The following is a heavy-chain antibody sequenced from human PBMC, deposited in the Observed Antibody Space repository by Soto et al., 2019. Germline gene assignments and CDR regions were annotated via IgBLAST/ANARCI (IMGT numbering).Heavy chain of an antibody. Sequence: EVQLVESGGGLVQPGGSLRLSCEASGFMSSSSYMAWARQPPGKGLEWVASTNPGGTEKGSVDSLSGRFTIYNDYGKNSLHLQMDRLTVEDTAVYYCLSAFGDGFWGHWGQGTLVTVSS. D-gene: IGHD3-3*01. CDR2: TNPGGTEK. J-gene: IGHJ4*02. V-gene: IGHV3-7*01. CDR3: LSAFGDGFWGH. CDR1: GFMSSSSY.